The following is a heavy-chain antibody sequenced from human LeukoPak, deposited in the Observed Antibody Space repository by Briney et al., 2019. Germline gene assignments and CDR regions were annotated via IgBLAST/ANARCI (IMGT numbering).Heavy chain of an antibody. Sequence: GGSLRLSCAASGFTFSSYSMNWVRQAPGKGLELVSSISSSSSYIYYADSVKGRFTISRDNAKNSLYLQMNSLRAEDTAVYYCAREVKDIVVVSAAHWGQGTLVTVSS. D-gene: IGHD2-2*01. CDR1: GFTFSSYS. CDR2: ISSSSSYI. CDR3: AREVKDIVVVSAAH. J-gene: IGHJ4*02. V-gene: IGHV3-21*01.